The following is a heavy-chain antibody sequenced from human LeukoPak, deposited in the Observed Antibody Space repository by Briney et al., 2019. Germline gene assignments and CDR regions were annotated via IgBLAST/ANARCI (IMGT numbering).Heavy chain of an antibody. CDR1: GFTFRTYW. J-gene: IGHJ4*02. D-gene: IGHD3-3*02. Sequence: RGSLRLSCAATGFTFRTYWLHWVRQAPGKGLVWVSRINTDGTRTDYAGAVKGRFTISRDNAKNSLYLRMDSLRAEDTALYYCARDRLGPSFSVSHFDLWGQGTLVTVSS. CDR3: ARDRLGPSFSVSHFDL. CDR2: INTDGTRT. V-gene: IGHV3-74*01.